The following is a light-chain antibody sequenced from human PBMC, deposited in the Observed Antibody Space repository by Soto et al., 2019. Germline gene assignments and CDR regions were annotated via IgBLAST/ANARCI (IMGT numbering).Light chain of an antibody. J-gene: IGKJ4*01. CDR3: QQLNSYPRGLT. V-gene: IGKV1-9*01. Sequence: IQLTQSPSSLSASVGDRVTITCRASQGISSYLAWYQQKPGKAPKLLIYAASTLQSGVPSRFSGSGSGTDFTLTISSLQPEDSATYYCQQLNSYPRGLTFGGGTKVEIK. CDR2: AAS. CDR1: QGISSY.